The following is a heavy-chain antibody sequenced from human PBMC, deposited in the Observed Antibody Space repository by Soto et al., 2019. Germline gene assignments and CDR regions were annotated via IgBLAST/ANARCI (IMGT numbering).Heavy chain of an antibody. V-gene: IGHV3-21*01. J-gene: IGHJ6*02. CDR2: ISSRSDI. CDR3: AREYTAWPLAYGLDV. Sequence: GWSLRLSCVGSRFTFSTYSINWVRQAPGKGLEWVSSISSRSDIYYADSVKGRFTISRDNAKNSVSLQMNSLRAEDTAVYYCAREYTAWPLAYGLDVWGQGTTVTVSS. D-gene: IGHD2-2*02. CDR1: RFTFSTYS.